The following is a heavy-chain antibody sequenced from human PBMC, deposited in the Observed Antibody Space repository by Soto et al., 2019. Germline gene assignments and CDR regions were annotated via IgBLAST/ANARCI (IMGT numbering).Heavy chain of an antibody. CDR1: GFTFSSYS. CDR2: ISSSSSYI. Sequence: GGSLRLSCAASGFTFSSYSMNWVRQAPGKGLEWVSSISSSSSYIYYADSVKGRFTISRDNAKNSLYLQMNSLRAEDTAVYYCARRYCGGDCYTQRYYFDYWGQGTLVTVSS. J-gene: IGHJ4*02. V-gene: IGHV3-21*01. D-gene: IGHD2-21*02. CDR3: ARRYCGGDCYTQRYYFDY.